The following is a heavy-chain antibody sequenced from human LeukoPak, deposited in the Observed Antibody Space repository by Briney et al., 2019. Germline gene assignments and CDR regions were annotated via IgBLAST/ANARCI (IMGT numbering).Heavy chain of an antibody. CDR1: GFTFSSYW. CDR3: ARDTAMVTDAFDY. CDR2: IKQDGSEK. V-gene: IGHV3-7*01. J-gene: IGHJ4*02. Sequence: PGGSLRLSCAASGFTFSSYWMSWVRQAPGKGLEWVANIKQDGSEKYYVDSVKGRFTTSRDNAKNSLYLQMNSLRAEDTAVYYCARDTAMVTDAFDYWGQGTLVTVSS. D-gene: IGHD5-18*01.